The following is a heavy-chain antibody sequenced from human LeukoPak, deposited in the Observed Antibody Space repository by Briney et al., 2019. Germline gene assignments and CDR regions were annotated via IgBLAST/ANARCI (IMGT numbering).Heavy chain of an antibody. CDR3: ASIVGAPRSGDFDY. CDR2: ISYDGSNK. V-gene: IGHV3-30*03. D-gene: IGHD1-26*01. CDR1: GFTFSSYG. Sequence: GGSLRLSCAASGFTFSSYGMHWVRQAPGKGLEWVSVISYDGSNKYYADSVKGRFTISRDNSKNTLYLQMNSLRAEDTAVYYCASIVGAPRSGDFDYWGQGTLVTVSS. J-gene: IGHJ4*02.